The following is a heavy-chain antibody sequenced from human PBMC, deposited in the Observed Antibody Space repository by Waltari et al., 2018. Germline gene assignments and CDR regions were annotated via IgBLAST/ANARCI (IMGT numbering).Heavy chain of an antibody. CDR1: GYAFTDSG. CDR2: ISGYDGKP. D-gene: IGHD5-18*01. V-gene: IGHV1-18*01. J-gene: IGHJ4*02. CDR3: AREVDAAMANDY. Sequence: QVQVVQSGAEVRKPGSSVTVSCKASGYAFTDSGIAWVRQAPGQGFEWMGWISGYDGKPKYAEKFQGRVTLTTDTFTSTAYMELRSLRSDDTSVYYCAREVDAAMANDYWGQGTQVTVSS.